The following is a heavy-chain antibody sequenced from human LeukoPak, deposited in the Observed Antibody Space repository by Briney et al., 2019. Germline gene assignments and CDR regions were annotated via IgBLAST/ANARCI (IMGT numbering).Heavy chain of an antibody. J-gene: IGHJ4*02. CDR2: ISGSGGST. D-gene: IGHD1-26*01. CDR1: GFTFSSYA. CDR3: ARGGAAPDY. Sequence: GGSLRLSCAASGFTFSSYAMSWVRQAPGKGLEWVSAISGSGGSTYYADSVKGRFTISRDNAKNSLYVEMNSLRAEDTAVYYCARGGAAPDYWGQGTLVTVSS. V-gene: IGHV3-23*01.